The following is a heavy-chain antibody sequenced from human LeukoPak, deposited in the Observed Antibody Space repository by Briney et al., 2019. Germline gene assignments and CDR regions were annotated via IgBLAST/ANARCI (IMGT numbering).Heavy chain of an antibody. D-gene: IGHD6-13*01. Sequence: PSETLSLTCTVSGASIIPYYWSWIGQPPGKGLDWIAYIHSNGNTGYNPSLKSRLTISVDTSKNHFSLKVTSMTTADTGVYYCARSLPGAIGAADFWGQGTLVTVSS. CDR3: ARSLPGAIGAADF. V-gene: IGHV4-59*01. J-gene: IGHJ4*02. CDR2: IHSNGNT. CDR1: GASIIPYY.